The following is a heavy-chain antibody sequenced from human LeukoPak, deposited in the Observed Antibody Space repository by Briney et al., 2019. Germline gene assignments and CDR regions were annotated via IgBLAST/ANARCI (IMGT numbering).Heavy chain of an antibody. CDR3: ATLPAAKSGRDV. Sequence: GGSLRLSCATSGFTFSSYAMSWVRQAPGQGLEWVSAISGSGASTYYADSVKGRFTISRDNSKNTMYLQMNSLRAEEAAVYYCATLPAAKSGRDVWGQGTTVTVSS. CDR1: GFTFSSYA. J-gene: IGHJ6*02. D-gene: IGHD2-2*01. CDR2: ISGSGAST. V-gene: IGHV3-23*01.